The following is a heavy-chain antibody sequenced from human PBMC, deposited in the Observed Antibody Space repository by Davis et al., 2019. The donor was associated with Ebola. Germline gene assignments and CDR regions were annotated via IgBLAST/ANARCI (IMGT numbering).Heavy chain of an antibody. V-gene: IGHV3-30*03. CDR1: GFIFRSYG. J-gene: IGHJ4*02. CDR3: ARLLQHRPLIRWLPDY. CDR2: ISNDGSNK. Sequence: PGGSLRLSCAASGFIFRSYGIHWVRQAPGKGLEWVTVISNDGSNKYYADSVKGRFTISRDNSKNTLYLQMNSLRAEDTAVYYCARLLQHRPLIRWLPDYWGQGTLVTVSS. D-gene: IGHD5-24*01.